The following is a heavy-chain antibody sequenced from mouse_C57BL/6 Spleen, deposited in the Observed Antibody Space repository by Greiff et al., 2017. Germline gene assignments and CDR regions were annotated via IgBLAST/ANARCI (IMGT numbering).Heavy chain of an antibody. V-gene: IGHV2-2*01. CDR3: ARKRDGYYPAWFAY. CDR2: IWSGGST. J-gene: IGHJ3*01. D-gene: IGHD2-3*01. CDR1: GFSLTSYG. Sequence: QVQLKQSGPGLVQPSQSLSITCTVSGFSLTSYGVHWVRQSPGKGLEWLGVIWSGGSTDYNAAFISRLSISKDNSKSQVFFKMNSLQADDTAIYYCARKRDGYYPAWFAYWGQGTLVTVSA.